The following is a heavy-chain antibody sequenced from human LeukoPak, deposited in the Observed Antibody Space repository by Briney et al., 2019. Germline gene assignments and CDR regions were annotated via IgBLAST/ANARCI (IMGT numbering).Heavy chain of an antibody. CDR1: GGSISSGGYS. D-gene: IGHD3-10*01. CDR2: IYHSGST. V-gene: IGHV4-30-2*01. CDR3: ARPRVLWFGGDYYFDY. J-gene: IGHJ4*02. Sequence: SETLSLTCAVSGGSISSGGYSWSWIRQPPGKGLEWIGYIYHSGSTYYNPSLKSRVTISVDRSKNQFSLKLSSVTAADTAVYYCARPRVLWFGGDYYFDYWGQGTLVTVSS.